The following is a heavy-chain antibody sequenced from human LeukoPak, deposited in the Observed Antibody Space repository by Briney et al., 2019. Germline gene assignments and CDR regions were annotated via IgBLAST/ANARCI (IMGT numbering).Heavy chain of an antibody. Sequence: DSVKVSCKASGYTFTGYYMHWVRQAPGQGLEWMGWINPNSGGTNYAQKFQGRVTMTRDTSISTAYMELSRLRSDDTAVYYCARGLVVPAGEGFDPWGQGTLVTVSS. J-gene: IGHJ5*02. CDR1: GYTFTGYY. D-gene: IGHD2-2*01. CDR3: ARGLVVPAGEGFDP. CDR2: INPNSGGT. V-gene: IGHV1-2*02.